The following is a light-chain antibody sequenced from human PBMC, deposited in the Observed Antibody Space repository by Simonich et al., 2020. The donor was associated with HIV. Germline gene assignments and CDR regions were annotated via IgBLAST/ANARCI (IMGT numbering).Light chain of an antibody. Sequence: EIVMTQSPATLSVSPGERATLSCRASQSVSSNLAWYQQKPGRAPRLLLYGASTRATGIPARFSGSGSGTEFTLTISSMQSEDFAVYCCQQYNNWLTFGGGTKVEIK. CDR1: QSVSSN. CDR2: GAS. V-gene: IGKV3-15*01. CDR3: QQYNNWLT. J-gene: IGKJ4*01.